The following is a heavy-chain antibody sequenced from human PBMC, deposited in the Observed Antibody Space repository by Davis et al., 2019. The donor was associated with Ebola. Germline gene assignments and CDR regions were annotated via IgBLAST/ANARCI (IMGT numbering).Heavy chain of an antibody. CDR2: IFYTGTT. V-gene: IGHV4-39*01. Sequence: MPSETLSLTCSVSGGSIRTSNYYCGWVRQPPGKGLEWIGSIFYTGTTYFNPSLGSRVAVSVDTSKNQFSLRLNSVTAADTAVYYCAIQILGTTRVFDYWGRGTLVTVSS. CDR3: AIQILGTTRVFDY. D-gene: IGHD1/OR15-1a*01. CDR1: GGSIRTSNYY. J-gene: IGHJ4*02.